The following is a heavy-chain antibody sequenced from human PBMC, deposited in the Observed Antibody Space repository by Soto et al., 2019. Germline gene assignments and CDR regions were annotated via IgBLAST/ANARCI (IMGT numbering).Heavy chain of an antibody. CDR2: IYYSGST. V-gene: IGHV4-61*01. D-gene: IGHD3-16*01. CDR1: GGSVSSGSYY. Sequence: QVQLQESGPGLVKPSETLSLTCTVSGGSVSSGSYYWSWIRQPPGKGLEWIGYIYYSGSTNYNPSPKGRVTKSVDTSKHQFSLKLSSVTAADTAVYYCARGGPGDYWGQGTLVTVSS. J-gene: IGHJ4*02. CDR3: ARGGPGDY.